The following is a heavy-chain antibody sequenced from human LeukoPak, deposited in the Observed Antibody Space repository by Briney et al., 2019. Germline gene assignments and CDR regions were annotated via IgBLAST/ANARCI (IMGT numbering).Heavy chain of an antibody. V-gene: IGHV3-11*05. Sequence: GGSLRLSCAASGFTFSDYYLSWIRQAPGKGLEWVSYITPSSSYTYYADSVKGRFTISRDNAKNSLYLQMNSLGAEDTAVHYCARGHYGLDVWGQGTTVTVSS. J-gene: IGHJ6*02. CDR3: ARGHYGLDV. CDR2: ITPSSSYT. CDR1: GFTFSDYY.